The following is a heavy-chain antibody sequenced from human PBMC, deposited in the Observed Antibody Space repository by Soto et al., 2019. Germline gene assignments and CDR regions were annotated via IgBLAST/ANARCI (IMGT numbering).Heavy chain of an antibody. CDR2: IYYSGST. D-gene: IGHD5-12*01. Sequence: QVQLQESGPGLVKPSETLSLTCTVSGGSISSYYWSWIRQPPGKGLEWIGYIYYSGSTNYNPSLKSRVTISVDTSKNQFSPKLSSVTAADTAVYYCARLYSGYDYSYYYYMDVWGKGTTVTVSS. J-gene: IGHJ6*03. CDR3: ARLYSGYDYSYYYYMDV. CDR1: GGSISSYY. V-gene: IGHV4-59*08.